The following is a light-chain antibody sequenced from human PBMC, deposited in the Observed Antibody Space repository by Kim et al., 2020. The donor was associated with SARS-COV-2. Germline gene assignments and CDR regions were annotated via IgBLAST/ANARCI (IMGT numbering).Light chain of an antibody. CDR2: GAT. CDR3: LQHNNYPVT. V-gene: IGKV1-17*02. J-gene: IGKJ5*01. Sequence: GTVRDRVNLHCRAGQGIIKQVGWDQQNPRRAPKRPIYGATNLQSGGPTKFSGSGSGTEFTFTLSNVQPEDFATYLCLQHNNYPVTFCQGKRLEIK. CDR1: QGIIKQ.